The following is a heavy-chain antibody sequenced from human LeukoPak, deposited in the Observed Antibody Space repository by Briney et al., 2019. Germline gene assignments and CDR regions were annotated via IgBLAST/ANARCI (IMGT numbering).Heavy chain of an antibody. CDR1: GFTVSSNH. D-gene: IGHD3-22*01. V-gene: IGHV3-53*01. CDR3: ARSLGYDSSGPQSPVYY. J-gene: IGHJ4*02. Sequence: PGGSLRLSCAASGFTVSSNHMSWVRQAPGKGLEWVSVIYSDGSINYADSVKGRFTLSRDNSKNTLCLQMNSLRAEDTAVYYCARSLGYDSSGPQSPVYYWGQGTLVTVSS. CDR2: IYSDGSI.